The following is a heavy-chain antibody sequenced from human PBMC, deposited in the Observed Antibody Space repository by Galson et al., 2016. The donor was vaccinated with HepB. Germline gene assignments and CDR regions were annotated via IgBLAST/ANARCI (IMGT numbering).Heavy chain of an antibody. D-gene: IGHD3-16*01. Sequence: SVKVSCKASGYTFTSNGITWVRQAPGHGLEWMGWISAHNGDTIYAQKFQDRVTLTRDTSTSTAYMELRSLRSSDTAVYYCARDRDYLLEHWGQGTVVTVSS. CDR1: GYTFTSNG. J-gene: IGHJ4*02. CDR3: ARDRDYLLEH. CDR2: ISAHNGDT. V-gene: IGHV1-18*01.